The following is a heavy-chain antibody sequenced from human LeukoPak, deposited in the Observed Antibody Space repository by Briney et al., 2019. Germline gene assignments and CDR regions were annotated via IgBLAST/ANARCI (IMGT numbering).Heavy chain of an antibody. J-gene: IGHJ4*02. CDR1: GFTFSNAW. V-gene: IGHV3-15*01. D-gene: IGHD3-10*01. Sequence: NSGGSLRLSCAASGFTFSNAWMSWVRRAPGKGLEWVGRIKSKTDGGTTDYAAPVKGRFTISRDDSKNTLYLQMNSLKTEDTAVYYCTTDPDTYYYGSGSYSLDYWGQGTLVTVSS. CDR2: IKSKTDGGTT. CDR3: TTDPDTYYYGSGSYSLDY.